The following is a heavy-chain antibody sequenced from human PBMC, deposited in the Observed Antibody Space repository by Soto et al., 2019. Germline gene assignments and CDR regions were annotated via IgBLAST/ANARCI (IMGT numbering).Heavy chain of an antibody. CDR1: EFTFSSYS. CDR3: AKGESGWYPECAFDI. Sequence: GGSLRLSCAASEFTFSSYSMNWVRQAPGKGLEWVSAISGSGGSTYYADSVKGRFTISRDNSKNTLYLQMNSLRAEDTAVYYCAKGESGWYPECAFDIWGQGTMVTVSS. CDR2: ISGSGGST. J-gene: IGHJ3*02. D-gene: IGHD6-19*01. V-gene: IGHV3-23*01.